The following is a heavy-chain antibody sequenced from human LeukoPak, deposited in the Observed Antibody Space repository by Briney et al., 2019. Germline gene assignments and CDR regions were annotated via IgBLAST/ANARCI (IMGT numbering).Heavy chain of an antibody. CDR1: GGSISSGSYY. J-gene: IGHJ5*02. CDR3: ARGIVVVVAATHWFDP. D-gene: IGHD2-15*01. Sequence: TLSLTCTVSGGSISSGSYYWSWIRQPAGKGLEWIGRIYTSGSTNYNPSLKSRVTISVDTSKNQFSLKLSSVTAADTAVYYCARGIVVVVAATHWFDPWGQGTLVTVSS. V-gene: IGHV4-61*02. CDR2: IYTSGST.